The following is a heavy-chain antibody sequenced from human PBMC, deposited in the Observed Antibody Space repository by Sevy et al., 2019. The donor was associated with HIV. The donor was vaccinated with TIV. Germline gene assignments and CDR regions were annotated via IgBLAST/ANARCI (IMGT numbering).Heavy chain of an antibody. D-gene: IGHD6-6*01. CDR3: AKAHGIAARLGGAFDI. CDR2: ISWNSGSI. CDR1: GFTFDDYA. V-gene: IGHV3-9*01. Sequence: GGFLRLSCAASGFTFDDYAMHWVRQAPGKGLEWVSGISWNSGSIGYADSVKGRFTISRDNAKNSLYLQMNSLRAEDTALYYCAKAHGIAARLGGAFDIWGQGTMVTVSS. J-gene: IGHJ3*02.